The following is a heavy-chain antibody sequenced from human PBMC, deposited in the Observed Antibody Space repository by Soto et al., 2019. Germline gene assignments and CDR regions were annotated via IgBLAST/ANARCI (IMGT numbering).Heavy chain of an antibody. CDR2: IYTSGNT. Sequence: LSLTCTVSGGSISSYYWSWIRQPAGKGLEWIGRIYTSGNTNYNPSLKSRVTMSVDTSKHQFSLKLSSVTAADTAVYYCAREEVGYCSGGRCYYYVMDVWGQGTTVTVSS. CDR3: AREEVGYCSGGRCYYYVMDV. CDR1: GGSISSYY. V-gene: IGHV4-4*07. J-gene: IGHJ6*02. D-gene: IGHD2-15*01.